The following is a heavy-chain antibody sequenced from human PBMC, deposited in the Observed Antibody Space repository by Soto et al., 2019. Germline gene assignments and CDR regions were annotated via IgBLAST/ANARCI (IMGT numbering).Heavy chain of an antibody. Sequence: EMQLVESGGGLVQPGGSLRLSCAASGFTFNNYWMSWVRQAPGKGLEWVANIKQDGRAAWYVDSVKGRFTISRDNARKSLYLQMDSLRLGDTAMYYCARGDYHDTTGPFSDAFDIWGRGTMVTVSS. CDR2: IKQDGRAA. CDR3: ARGDYHDTTGPFSDAFDI. D-gene: IGHD3-22*01. CDR1: GFTFNNYW. J-gene: IGHJ3*02. V-gene: IGHV3-7*04.